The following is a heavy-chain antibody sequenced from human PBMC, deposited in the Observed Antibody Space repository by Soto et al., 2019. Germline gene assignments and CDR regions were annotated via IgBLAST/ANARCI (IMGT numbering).Heavy chain of an antibody. J-gene: IGHJ4*02. Sequence: QLQLQESGPGLVKPSETLSLICTVSGDSISSSDYYWGWIRQPPGKGLEWIGSVSYRGGAYYSPSLRPRVTTSVDTSKNQFSLKLNSVTAADTAVYYCATWEPRSVFLAYWGQGTLVTVSS. V-gene: IGHV4-39*01. CDR3: ATWEPRSVFLAY. CDR1: GDSISSSDYY. D-gene: IGHD1-26*01. CDR2: VSYRGGA.